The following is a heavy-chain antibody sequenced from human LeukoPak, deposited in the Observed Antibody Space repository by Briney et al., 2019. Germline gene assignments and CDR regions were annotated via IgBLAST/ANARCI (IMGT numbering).Heavy chain of an antibody. Sequence: SETLSLTCTVSGGSISSSSYYWGWVRQPPGKGLEWIGSIYHSGSTYYNPSLKSRVTISVDTSKNQFSLKLSSVTAADTAVYYCARHGRYGSGSSLYYGMDVWGQGTTVTVSS. D-gene: IGHD3-10*01. V-gene: IGHV4-39*01. CDR3: ARHGRYGSGSSLYYGMDV. J-gene: IGHJ6*02. CDR1: GGSISSSSYY. CDR2: IYHSGST.